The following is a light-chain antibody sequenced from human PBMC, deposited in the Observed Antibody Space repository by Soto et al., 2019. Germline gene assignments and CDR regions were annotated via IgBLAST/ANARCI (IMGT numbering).Light chain of an antibody. J-gene: IGKJ5*01. CDR2: GAS. CDR3: QQYGSSPLIT. V-gene: IGKV3-20*01. Sequence: STGPLSLSQIERATHSCSEIQSVSSSYLAWYQQKPGQAPRLLIYGASSRVTGIPDRFSGSGSGTDFTLTITRLGPEDFAVYYCQQYGSSPLITFGQGTGLEI. CDR1: QSVSSSY.